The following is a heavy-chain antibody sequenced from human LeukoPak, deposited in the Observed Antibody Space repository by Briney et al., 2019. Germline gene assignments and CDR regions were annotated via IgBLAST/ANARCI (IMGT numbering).Heavy chain of an antibody. D-gene: IGHD3-10*01. V-gene: IGHV3-33*01. CDR3: ARDMGYFDY. CDR1: GFTFSSSG. J-gene: IGHJ4*02. CDR2: IWYDGSNK. Sequence: PGRSLRLSCAASGFTFSSSGMHWVRQAPGKGLEWVAVIWYDGSNKYYADSVKGRFTISRDNSKNTLYLQMNSLRAEDTAVYYCARDMGYFDYWGRGTLVTVSS.